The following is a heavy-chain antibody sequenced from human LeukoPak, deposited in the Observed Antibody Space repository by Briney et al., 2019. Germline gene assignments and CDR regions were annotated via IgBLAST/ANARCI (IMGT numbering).Heavy chain of an antibody. V-gene: IGHV1-24*01. CDR2: FDPEDGET. Sequence: ASVKVSCKVSGYTLTELSMHWVRQAPGKGLEWRGGFDPEDGETIYAQKFQGRVTMTEDTSTDTAYMELSSLRSEDTAVYYCATSMGRGVIYYFDYWGQGTLVTVSS. CDR3: ATSMGRGVIYYFDY. CDR1: GYTLTELS. D-gene: IGHD3-10*01. J-gene: IGHJ4*02.